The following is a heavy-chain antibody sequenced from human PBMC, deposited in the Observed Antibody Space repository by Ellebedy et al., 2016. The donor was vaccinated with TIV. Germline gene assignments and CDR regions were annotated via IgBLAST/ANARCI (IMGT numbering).Heavy chain of an antibody. Sequence: MPSETLSLTCSVSGGSISDYFWSWIRQPPGKGLEWIGHISYSGSTNYNPSLKSRVPTSVDTSKNQFSLKLSSVTAADTAVYYCARHASYYDSSGYSGYYFDYWGQGTLVTVSS. D-gene: IGHD3-22*01. CDR3: ARHASYYDSSGYSGYYFDY. V-gene: IGHV4-59*08. CDR2: ISYSGST. CDR1: GGSISDYF. J-gene: IGHJ4*02.